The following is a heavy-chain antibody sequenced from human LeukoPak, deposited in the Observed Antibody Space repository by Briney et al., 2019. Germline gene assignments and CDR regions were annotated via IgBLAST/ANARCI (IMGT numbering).Heavy chain of an antibody. J-gene: IGHJ4*02. Sequence: GGSLRLSCVASGFTFSSYWMTWVRQAPGKGLKWVATINQDGSEEYYVDSMKGRFTISRDNSKNSLYLQMHSLRADDTAVYYCVKPYYYSSGSLNWGQGTLVTVSS. D-gene: IGHD3-10*01. CDR1: GFTFSSYW. CDR2: INQDGSEE. CDR3: VKPYYYSSGSLN. V-gene: IGHV3-7*01.